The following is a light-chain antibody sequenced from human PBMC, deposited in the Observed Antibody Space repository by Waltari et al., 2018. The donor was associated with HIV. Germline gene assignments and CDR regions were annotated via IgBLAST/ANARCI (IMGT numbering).Light chain of an antibody. J-gene: IGLJ2*01. CDR3: SSYTVRNTLI. CDR1: NSDLQLYDS. CDR2: ELS. Sequence: QSALTQPASISGSPGQSVTISCTGINSDLQLYDSVSWYQQLPAKAPQLIIFELSVLPSVISQRFSGSKSGNTASLTISGLQAEDEADYYCSSYTVRNTLIFGGGTKLTVL. V-gene: IGLV2-14*03.